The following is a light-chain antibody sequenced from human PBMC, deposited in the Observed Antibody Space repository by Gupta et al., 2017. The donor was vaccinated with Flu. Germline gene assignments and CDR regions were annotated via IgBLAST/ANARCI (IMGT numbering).Light chain of an antibody. CDR1: QSISSSY. CDR2: SAS. V-gene: IGKV3-20*01. J-gene: IGKJ1*01. CDR3: QQCGSSPPHT. Sequence: RASLSCRASQSISSSYLAWYQQKPEQAPRLIMYSASRRTTGIPVRFSVSGSGTDFTLTISRLGPEDLAVYYYQQCGSSPPHTFGQGTKVEIK.